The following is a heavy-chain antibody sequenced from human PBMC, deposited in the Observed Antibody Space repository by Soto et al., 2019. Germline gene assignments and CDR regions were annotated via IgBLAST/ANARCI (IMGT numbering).Heavy chain of an antibody. CDR3: ARSMPVYGPTTMNFDY. V-gene: IGHV4-59*08. CDR1: GGSISSYY. D-gene: IGHD4-17*01. CDR2: IYYSGST. J-gene: IGHJ4*02. Sequence: SETLSLTCTVSGGSISSYYWSWIRQPPGKGLEWIGYIYYSGSTNYNPSLKSRVTISVDTSKNQFSLKLSSVTAADTAVYYCARSMPVYGPTTMNFDYWGQGTLVTVSS.